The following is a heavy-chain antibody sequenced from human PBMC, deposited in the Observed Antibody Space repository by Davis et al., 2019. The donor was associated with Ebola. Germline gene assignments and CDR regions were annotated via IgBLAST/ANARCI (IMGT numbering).Heavy chain of an antibody. J-gene: IGHJ4*02. D-gene: IGHD3-10*01. CDR2: IKQDGSEK. V-gene: IGHV3-7*01. CDR1: GFTFSSYW. Sequence: GESLKISCAASGFTFSSYWMSWVRQAPGKGLEWVANIKQDGSEKYYVDSVKGRFTISRDNAKSTLFLQMSSLRAEDTAVYYCARDGENYSDLDYWGQGTLVTVSS. CDR3: ARDGENYSDLDY.